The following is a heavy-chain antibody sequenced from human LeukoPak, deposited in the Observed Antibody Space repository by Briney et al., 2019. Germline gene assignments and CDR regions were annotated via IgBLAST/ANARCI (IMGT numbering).Heavy chain of an antibody. CDR3: ARGTYYDFWSGFGY. Sequence: PSQTLSLTCAVSGGSISSGGYSWSWIRQPPGKGLEWIGYIYHSGNTYYNPSLKSRVTMSVDRSKNQFSLKLSSVTAADTAVYYCARGTYYDFWSGFGYWGQGTLVTVSS. D-gene: IGHD3-3*01. J-gene: IGHJ4*02. CDR1: GGSISSGGYS. CDR2: IYHSGNT. V-gene: IGHV4-30-2*01.